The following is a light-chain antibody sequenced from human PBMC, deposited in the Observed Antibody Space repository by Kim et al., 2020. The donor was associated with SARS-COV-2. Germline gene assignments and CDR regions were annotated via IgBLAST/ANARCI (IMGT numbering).Light chain of an antibody. CDR1: ESVSGKG. V-gene: IGKV3-20*01. CDR2: GAS. J-gene: IGKJ4*02. CDR3: QQYGNPPRT. Sequence: GGRATLAGGGRESVSGKGLAGDQQKPGEGPRRLIYGASSRATGIPDRWSGGGAGTDFTLTISRLGPEDCAVYYCQQYGNPPRTFGEGTKVGIK.